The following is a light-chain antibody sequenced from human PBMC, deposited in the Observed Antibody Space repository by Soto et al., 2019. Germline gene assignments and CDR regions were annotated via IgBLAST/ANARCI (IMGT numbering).Light chain of an antibody. J-gene: IGKJ1*01. Sequence: DIQMTQSPSSLSASIGDRVTISCRASQDISSSLNWYQHKSGKAPKLLIYAASGLHSGVPSRFSGSGSGTDFTLTISSLQPEDFATYYCQQSYVTPWTFGQATKVEIK. CDR3: QQSYVTPWT. V-gene: IGKV1-39*01. CDR2: AAS. CDR1: QDISSS.